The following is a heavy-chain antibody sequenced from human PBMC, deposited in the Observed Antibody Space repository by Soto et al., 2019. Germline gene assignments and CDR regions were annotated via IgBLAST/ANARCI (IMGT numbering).Heavy chain of an antibody. D-gene: IGHD2-15*01. V-gene: IGHV4-59*01. CDR3: ARGDCSGGSCYLGKLDY. CDR2: IYYSGST. J-gene: IGHJ4*02. Sequence: SETLSLTCTVSGGSISSYYWSWIRQPPGKGLEWIGYIYYSGSTNYNPSLKSRVTISVDTSKNQFSLKLSSVTAADTAVYYCARGDCSGGSCYLGKLDYWGQGTLVTVSS. CDR1: GGSISSYY.